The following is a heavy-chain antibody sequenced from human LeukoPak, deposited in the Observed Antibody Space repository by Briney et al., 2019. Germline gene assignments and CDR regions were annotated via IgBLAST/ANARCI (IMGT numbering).Heavy chain of an antibody. D-gene: IGHD1-26*01. V-gene: IGHV1-69*05. CDR3: ARGAGATDFDY. J-gene: IGHJ4*01. CDR1: GGTFSSYA. CDR2: IIPIFGTA. Sequence: RASVKVSCKASGGTFSSYAISWVRQAPGQGLEWMGGIIPIFGTANYAQKFQGRVTITTDESTSIAYMELSSLRSEDTAVYYCARGAGATDFDYWGQGTLVTVSS.